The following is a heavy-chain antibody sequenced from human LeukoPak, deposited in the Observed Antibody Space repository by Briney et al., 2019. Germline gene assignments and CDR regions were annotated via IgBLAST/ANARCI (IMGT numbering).Heavy chain of an antibody. CDR3: ARDRRYSSSSKAFDI. V-gene: IGHV3-48*04. CDR1: GFTFSSYS. J-gene: IGHJ3*02. Sequence: PGGSLRLSCAASGFTFSSYSMNWVRQAPGKGLEWVSYISSSSSTIYYADSVKGRFTISRDNAKNSLYLQMNSLRAEDTAVYYCARDRRYSSSSKAFDIWGQGTMVTVSS. CDR2: ISSSSSTI. D-gene: IGHD6-6*01.